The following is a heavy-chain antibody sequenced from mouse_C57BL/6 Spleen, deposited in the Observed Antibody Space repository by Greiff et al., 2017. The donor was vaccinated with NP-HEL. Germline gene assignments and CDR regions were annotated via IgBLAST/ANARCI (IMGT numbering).Heavy chain of an antibody. Sequence: QVQLKQPGAELVKPGASVKLSCKASGYTFTSYWMPWVKQRPGQGLEWIGEIDPSDSYTNYNQKFKGKATLTVDTSSSTAYMQLSSLTSEDSAVYYCARTGDYDPQYAMDYWGQGTSVTVSS. CDR1: GYTFTSYW. CDR3: ARTGDYDPQYAMDY. J-gene: IGHJ4*01. CDR2: IDPSDSYT. D-gene: IGHD2-4*01. V-gene: IGHV1-50*01.